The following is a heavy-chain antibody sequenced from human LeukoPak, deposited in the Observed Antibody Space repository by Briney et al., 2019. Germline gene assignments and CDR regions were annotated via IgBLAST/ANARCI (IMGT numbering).Heavy chain of an antibody. CDR3: ARDNGDDYVWGSYRTNRAYYFDY. CDR2: IYHSGST. V-gene: IGHV4-4*02. D-gene: IGHD3-16*02. CDR1: GGSISSSNW. J-gene: IGHJ4*02. Sequence: SGTLSLTCAVSGGSISSSNWWSWVRQPPGKGLEWIGEIYHSGSTNYNPSLKSRVTISVDKSKNQFSLKLSSVTAADTAVYYCARDNGDDYVWGSYRTNRAYYFDYWGQGTLVTVSS.